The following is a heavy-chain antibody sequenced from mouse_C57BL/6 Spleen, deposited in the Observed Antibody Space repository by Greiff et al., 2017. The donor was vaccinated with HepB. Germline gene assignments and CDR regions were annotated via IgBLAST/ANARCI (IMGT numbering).Heavy chain of an antibody. CDR2: FYPGSGSI. CDR1: GYTFTEYT. CDR3: ARHELDSSGYYY. Sequence: QVHVKQSGAELVKPGASVKLSCKASGYTFTEYTIHWVKQRSGQGLEWIGWFYPGSGSIKYNEKFKDKATLTADKSSSTVYMELSRLTSEDSAVYFCARHELDSSGYYYWGQGTTLTVSS. V-gene: IGHV1-62-2*01. J-gene: IGHJ2*01. D-gene: IGHD3-2*02.